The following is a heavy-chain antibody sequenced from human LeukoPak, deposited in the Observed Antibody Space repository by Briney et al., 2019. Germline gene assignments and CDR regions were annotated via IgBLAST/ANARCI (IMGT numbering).Heavy chain of an antibody. V-gene: IGHV1-46*01. D-gene: IGHD1-26*01. CDR2: IDPSGGST. CDR1: GYTFTSYY. CDR3: ARGGGRSVTYYFDS. J-gene: IGHJ4*02. Sequence: ASAKVSCKASGYTFTSYYIHWVRQAPGQGLEWLGIIDPSGGSTTYAQKFQGRVSMTRDKSTSTVYMELSSLRSEDTAVYYCARGGGRSVTYYFDSWGQGALVTVSS.